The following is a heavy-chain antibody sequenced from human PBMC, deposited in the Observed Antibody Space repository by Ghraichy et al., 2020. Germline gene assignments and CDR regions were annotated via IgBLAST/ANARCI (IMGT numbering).Heavy chain of an antibody. V-gene: IGHV3-23*01. Sequence: GGSLRLSCAASGFTFSSYAMSWVRQAPGKGLEWVSAISGSGGSTYYADSVKGRFTISRDNSKNTLYLQMNSLRAEDTAVYYCAKVKKGVRFLEWLDYYGMDVWGQGTTVTVSS. J-gene: IGHJ6*02. CDR3: AKVKKGVRFLEWLDYYGMDV. D-gene: IGHD3-3*01. CDR2: ISGSGGST. CDR1: GFTFSSYA.